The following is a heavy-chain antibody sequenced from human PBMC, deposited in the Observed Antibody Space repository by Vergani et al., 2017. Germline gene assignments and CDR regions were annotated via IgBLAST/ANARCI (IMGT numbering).Heavy chain of an antibody. CDR2: IYYSENK. J-gene: IGHJ5*02. V-gene: IGHV4-39*01. D-gene: IGHD6-13*01. Sequence: QLQLQESGPGLVKPSETLSLTCTVSGGSITYGAFYWGWIRQSPGKGLEWIGSIYYSENKFYNPSLESRVTLSIDTTKNQFSLKLKSVTAADTAVYYCARAQYGSSWYGGSFPEKTNWFDPWGQGTLVTVSS. CDR3: ARAQYGSSWYGGSFPEKTNWFDP. CDR1: GGSITYGAFY.